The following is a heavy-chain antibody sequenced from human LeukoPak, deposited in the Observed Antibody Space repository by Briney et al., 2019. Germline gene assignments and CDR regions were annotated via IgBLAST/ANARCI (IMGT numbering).Heavy chain of an antibody. Sequence: GASVKVSCKASGYTFTSHYMHWVRQAPGQGLEWMGIMDPSGGSTTYAQKFQGRVTMTRNTSISTAYMELSSLRSEDTAVYYCARPPGWLRSQDYYYGMDVWGQGTTVTVSS. CDR3: ARPPGWLRSQDYYYGMDV. V-gene: IGHV1-46*01. D-gene: IGHD5-12*01. CDR2: MDPSGGST. J-gene: IGHJ6*02. CDR1: GYTFTSHY.